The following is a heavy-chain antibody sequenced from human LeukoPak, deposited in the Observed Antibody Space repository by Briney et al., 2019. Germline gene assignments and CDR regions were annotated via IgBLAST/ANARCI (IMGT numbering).Heavy chain of an antibody. V-gene: IGHV3-23*01. CDR1: GFTFSSNA. Sequence: GGSLRLSCAASGFTFSSNAMSWVRQAPGKGLEWVSVISGSGGSTYYADSVKGRFTISRDNSKNTLYLQMNSLRAEDTAVYYCAALGKNWFDPWGQGTLVTVSS. D-gene: IGHD4-23*01. CDR2: ISGSGGST. CDR3: AALGKNWFDP. J-gene: IGHJ5*02.